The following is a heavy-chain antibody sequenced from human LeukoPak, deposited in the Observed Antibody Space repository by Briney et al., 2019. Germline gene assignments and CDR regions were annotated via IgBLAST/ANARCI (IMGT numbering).Heavy chain of an antibody. CDR3: ARDILRLRSRALDY. Sequence: ASVKVSCKASGYTFTSYAMHWVRQAPGQRLEWMGWINAGNGNTKYSQKFQGRVTITRDTSASTAYMELSSLRSEDTAVYYCARDILRLRSRALDYWGQGTLVTVSS. D-gene: IGHD3-10*01. V-gene: IGHV1-3*01. CDR1: GYTFTSYA. CDR2: INAGNGNT. J-gene: IGHJ4*02.